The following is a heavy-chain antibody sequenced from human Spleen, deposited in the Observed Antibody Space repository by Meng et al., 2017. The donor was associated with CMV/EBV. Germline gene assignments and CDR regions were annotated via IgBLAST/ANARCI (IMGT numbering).Heavy chain of an antibody. CDR1: GVSFSNYW. CDR3: ARDYEGLGDV. V-gene: IGHV3-7*01. J-gene: IGHJ6*02. Sequence: GGSLRLSCAASGVSFSNYWMSWVRQAPGKGLDWVANIRQDGGDKGYAGSVRGRFTISRDNAKNSLYLQMNSLRVEDTAVYYCARDYEGLGDVWGQGTTVTVSS. CDR2: IRQDGGDK. D-gene: IGHD3-3*01.